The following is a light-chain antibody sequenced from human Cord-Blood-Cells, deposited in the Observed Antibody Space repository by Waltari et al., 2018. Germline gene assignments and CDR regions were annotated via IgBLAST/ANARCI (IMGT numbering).Light chain of an antibody. CDR2: GAS. CDR3: QQYNNWPPYT. Sequence: EIVMTQSPATLSVSPGERATLSCRASQSVSSNLAWYQQNPGQAPRLLIYGASTRATGIPARFSGSGSGTEFTLTISSLQSEDFAVYYCQQYNNWPPYTFSQGTKLEIK. CDR1: QSVSSN. J-gene: IGKJ2*01. V-gene: IGKV3-15*01.